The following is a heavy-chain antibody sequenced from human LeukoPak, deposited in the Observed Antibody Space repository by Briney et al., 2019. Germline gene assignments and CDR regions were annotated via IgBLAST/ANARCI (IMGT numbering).Heavy chain of an antibody. J-gene: IGHJ4*02. V-gene: IGHV1-2*02. Sequence: ASVKVSSKTSGKPSGGYFMHWVRQALGKGLEWRGWFTPNSGGTNYAQRFQGRVTMTRDTSIRTAYMDLSRLRSDDTAVYYCARGDSIYYDNSGYGAFEYWGQETLVTVSS. CDR1: GKPSGGYF. CDR3: ARGDSIYYDNSGYGAFEY. D-gene: IGHD3-22*01. CDR2: FTPNSGGT.